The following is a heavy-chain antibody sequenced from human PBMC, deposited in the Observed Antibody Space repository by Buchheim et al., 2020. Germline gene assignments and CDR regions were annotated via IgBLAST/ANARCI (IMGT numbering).Heavy chain of an antibody. CDR3: ASPSRGYYYYMDV. CDR1: GFTFSDYY. CDR2: ISSTSTST. Sequence: QVQLVESGGGMVKPGGSLRLSCVASGFTFSDYYLTWIRQAPGKGLEWVSYISSTSTSTDYAASVKGRFTISRDNANNLLFLQMNSLRAEDTAVYYCASPSRGYYYYMDVWGQGTT. J-gene: IGHJ6*03. D-gene: IGHD3-10*01. V-gene: IGHV3-11*05.